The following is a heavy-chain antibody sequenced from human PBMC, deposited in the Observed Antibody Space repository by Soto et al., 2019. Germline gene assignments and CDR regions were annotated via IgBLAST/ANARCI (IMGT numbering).Heavy chain of an antibody. CDR3: ARGTICVLRGGCWFDP. CDR2: INAGNGNT. CDR1: GYTFTNYG. Sequence: QVQLVQSGAEVKKPGASVKVSCKASGYTFTNYGMHWVRQAPGQRLEWMGWINAGNGNTKYSQKFQGRVTITRDTTETTAYMELSSLRSEDTAVYYCARGTICVLRGGCWFDPWGQGTLVTVSS. D-gene: IGHD3-10*01. J-gene: IGHJ5*02. V-gene: IGHV1-3*01.